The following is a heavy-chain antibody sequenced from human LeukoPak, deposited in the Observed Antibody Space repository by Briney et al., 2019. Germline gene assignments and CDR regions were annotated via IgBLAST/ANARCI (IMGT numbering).Heavy chain of an antibody. CDR2: KKQDGSEK. J-gene: IGHJ4*02. CDR3: ARDLSRIHLWSYPYFDY. D-gene: IGHD5-18*01. V-gene: IGHV3-7*01. CDR1: GFTFSSYW. Sequence: GGSLRLSCAASGFTFSSYWMSWVRQAPGKGLEWVANKKQDGSEKYYVDSVKGRFTISRYNAKNSLYLQMNSLRAEDTAVYYCARDLSRIHLWSYPYFDYWGQGTLVTVS.